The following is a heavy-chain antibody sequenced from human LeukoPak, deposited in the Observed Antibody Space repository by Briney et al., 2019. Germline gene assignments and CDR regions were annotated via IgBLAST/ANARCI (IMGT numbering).Heavy chain of an antibody. CDR3: ARGFELITFGGAIGKLNWFDS. CDR1: GFTFRSYW. D-gene: IGHD3-16*02. CDR2: IKQGGIEK. J-gene: IGHJ5*01. Sequence: PGGSLRLSCLAAGFTFRSYWMNWVRQALGKGMDSVSIIKQGGIEKYYVDSVNGRFTISRDNAKNSLYLQMYRLRTEDTAVYYCARGFELITFGGAIGKLNWFDSWGQGTLVTVSS. V-gene: IGHV3-7*05.